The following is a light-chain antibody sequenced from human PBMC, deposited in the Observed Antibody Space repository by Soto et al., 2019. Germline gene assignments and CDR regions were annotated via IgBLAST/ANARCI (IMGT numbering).Light chain of an antibody. Sequence: DIQMTQSPSTLSASVGDRVTITCRASQSISSWLAWYQQKPGKAPKLLIYKASSVESGVPSRFSGSGSGTEFTRIIRSLHPDDVATYYCQQYNSYPYTFGQGTKLEIK. CDR3: QQYNSYPYT. CDR2: KAS. J-gene: IGKJ2*01. CDR1: QSISSW. V-gene: IGKV1-5*03.